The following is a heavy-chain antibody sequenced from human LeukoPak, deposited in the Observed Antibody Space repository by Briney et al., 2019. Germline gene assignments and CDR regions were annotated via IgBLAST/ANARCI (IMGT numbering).Heavy chain of an antibody. J-gene: IGHJ4*02. D-gene: IGHD2-21*02. CDR2: LSYSGST. CDR1: GGSISNYY. CDR3: ARESGDWGLDY. V-gene: IGHV4-59*01. Sequence: PSETLSLTCTVSGGSISNYYWSWIRQPAGKGLEWIGYLSYSGSTNYNPSLRSRVTTSVDMSKNQFSLKLSSVTAADTAVYYCARESGDWGLDYWGQGTLVTVSS.